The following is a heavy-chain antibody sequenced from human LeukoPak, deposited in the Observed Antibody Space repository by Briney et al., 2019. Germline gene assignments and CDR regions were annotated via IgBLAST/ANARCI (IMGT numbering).Heavy chain of an antibody. V-gene: IGHV4-61*02. J-gene: IGHJ6*03. CDR2: SYSNGDT. D-gene: IGHD6-13*01. Sequence: TLSLTSTVSGDSLSSGSYYWSWIRQPAGKGLEWLVRSYSNGDTEFNPSLKSRVTISLDTSKNQFSLKLSSATAADTAVYYCASRHSKQQPYYYYMDIWGKGTTVSVSS. CDR3: ASRHSKQQPYYYYMDI. CDR1: GDSLSSGSYY.